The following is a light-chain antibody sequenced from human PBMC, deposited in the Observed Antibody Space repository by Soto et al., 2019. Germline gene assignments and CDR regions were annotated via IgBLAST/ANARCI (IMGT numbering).Light chain of an antibody. CDR2: DVS. J-gene: IGLJ1*01. V-gene: IGLV2-14*03. Sequence: QSALTQPASVSGSPGQSITISCTGTSSDVGGYNFVSCYQQHPGKVPKLMIYDVSSRPSGVSDRFSGSKSGNTASLTISGLQAEDEGDYYCSSYTSSSPHVFGSGTKLTVL. CDR3: SSYTSSSPHV. CDR1: SSDVGGYNF.